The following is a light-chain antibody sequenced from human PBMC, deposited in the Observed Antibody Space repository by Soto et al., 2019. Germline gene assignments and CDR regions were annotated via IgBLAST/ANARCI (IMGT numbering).Light chain of an antibody. V-gene: IGKV1-5*03. CDR2: EAS. Sequence: DIHLTQSPSTLSASFGDRVTITCRASQTVSHWLAWYQQKPGKAPKLLIYEASSLESGVPSRFGGSGSGTEFTLTISSLQPDDFATYYCQQYNTYSWTFGQGTKVDI. CDR1: QTVSHW. CDR3: QQYNTYSWT. J-gene: IGKJ1*01.